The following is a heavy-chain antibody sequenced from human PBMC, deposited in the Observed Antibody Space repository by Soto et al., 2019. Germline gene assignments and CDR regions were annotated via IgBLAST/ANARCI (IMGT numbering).Heavy chain of an antibody. Sequence: PSETLSLTCTVSGVSVRSDYWSWIRQPPGKGLEWIAYVYYSGSTNYNPSFESRVTISKDTSRNQFSLELSSVTAADTAVYYCAREYYDILTGYHYYFDYWGQGTLVTVSS. CDR3: AREYYDILTGYHYYFDY. CDR2: VYYSGST. D-gene: IGHD3-9*01. J-gene: IGHJ4*02. V-gene: IGHV4-59*08. CDR1: GVSVRSDY.